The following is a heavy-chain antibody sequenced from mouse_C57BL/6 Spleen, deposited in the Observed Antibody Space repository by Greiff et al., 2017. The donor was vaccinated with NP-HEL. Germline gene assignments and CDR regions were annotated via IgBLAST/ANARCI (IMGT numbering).Heavy chain of an antibody. CDR2: INYDGSST. J-gene: IGHJ4*01. CDR3: ARGGDYDEAYYAMDY. Sequence: DVQLVESEGGLVQPGSSMKLSCTASGFTFSDYYMAWVRQVPEKGLEWVANINYDGSSTYYLDSLQSRFIISRDNAKNILYLQMSSLKSEDTATYYCARGGDYDEAYYAMDYWGQGTSVTVSS. V-gene: IGHV5-16*01. D-gene: IGHD2-4*01. CDR1: GFTFSDYY.